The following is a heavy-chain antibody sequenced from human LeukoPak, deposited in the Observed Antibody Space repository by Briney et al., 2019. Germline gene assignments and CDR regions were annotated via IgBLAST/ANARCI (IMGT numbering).Heavy chain of an antibody. D-gene: IGHD6-13*01. CDR1: GGTFSSYA. Sequence: VASVKVSCKASGGTFSSYAISWVRQAPGQGLEWMGGIIPIFGTANYAQKFQGRVTITADESTSTAYMELSSLRSEDTAVYYCARGTGYSSSWYAFDPWGQGTLVTVSS. J-gene: IGHJ5*02. CDR2: IIPIFGTA. CDR3: ARGTGYSSSWYAFDP. V-gene: IGHV1-69*13.